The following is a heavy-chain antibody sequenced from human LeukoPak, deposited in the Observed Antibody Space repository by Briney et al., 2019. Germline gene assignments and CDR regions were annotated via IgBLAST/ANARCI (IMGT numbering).Heavy chain of an antibody. J-gene: IGHJ4*02. Sequence: GRSLRLSCAASGFTFSSYGMHWVRQAPGKGLEWVAVISYDGSNRYYADSVKGRFTISRDNSKNTLYLQMNSLRAEDTAVYYCAKAPAYYYDSSGYYGRDYWGQGTLVTVSS. CDR2: ISYDGSNR. V-gene: IGHV3-30*18. CDR1: GFTFSSYG. D-gene: IGHD3-22*01. CDR3: AKAPAYYYDSSGYYGRDY.